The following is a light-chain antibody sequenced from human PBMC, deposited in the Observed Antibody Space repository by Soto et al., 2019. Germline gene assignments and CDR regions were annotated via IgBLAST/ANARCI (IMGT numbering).Light chain of an antibody. CDR3: QQTHSIPYI. CDR2: AAS. J-gene: IGKJ2*01. CDR1: QTISTY. V-gene: IGKV1-39*01. Sequence: DMKMTQSPSSLSASVGDRVTITSRASQTISTYLNWYQQKPGKAPKLLIYAASSLQSGVPSRFSGSGSGRDFTLTISSLQPEDFATYFCQQTHSIPYIFGQGTKLQLK.